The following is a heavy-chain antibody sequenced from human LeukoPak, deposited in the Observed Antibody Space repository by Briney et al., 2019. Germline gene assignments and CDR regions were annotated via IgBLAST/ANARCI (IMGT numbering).Heavy chain of an antibody. CDR1: GGSFSGYY. CDR3: ARRYSSSAGPHRGISGMDV. D-gene: IGHD6-13*01. Sequence: SETLSLTCAVYGGSFSGYYWSWIRQPPGKGLEWIGEINHSGSTNYNPFLKSRVTISVDTSKNQFSLKLSSVTAADTAVYYCARRYSSSAGPHRGISGMDVWGQGTTVTVSS. CDR2: INHSGST. J-gene: IGHJ6*02. V-gene: IGHV4-34*01.